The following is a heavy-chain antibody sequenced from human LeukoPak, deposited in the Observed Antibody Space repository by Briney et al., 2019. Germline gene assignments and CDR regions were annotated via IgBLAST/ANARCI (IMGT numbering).Heavy chain of an antibody. CDR2: IYTSGST. CDR3: ARGGSVHYFDY. V-gene: IGHV4-61*02. CDR1: GGSISSGSYY. Sequence: SQTLSLTCTVSGGSISSGSYYWSWIRQPAGKGLEWIGRIYTSGSTNYNPSLKSRVTISVDTSKNQFSLKLSSVTAADAAVYYCARGGSVHYFDYWGQGTLVTVSS. J-gene: IGHJ4*02. D-gene: IGHD3-16*01.